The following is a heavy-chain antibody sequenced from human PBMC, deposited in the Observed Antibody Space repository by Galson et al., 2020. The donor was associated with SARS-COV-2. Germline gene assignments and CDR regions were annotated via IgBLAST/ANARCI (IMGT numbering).Heavy chain of an antibody. J-gene: IGHJ4*02. CDR1: GGSISNSGFY. CDR3: ARESLGGALLTIDY. D-gene: IGHD2-15*01. Sequence: SETLSLNCTVSGGSISNSGFYWDWIRQPPGKGLEWIGSISSSGSTYCNPSLNSRVTFSVDTSMNQFSLNVTSVTAADTALYYCARESLGGALLTIDYWGRGSLVTVSS. CDR2: ISSSGST. V-gene: IGHV4-39*07.